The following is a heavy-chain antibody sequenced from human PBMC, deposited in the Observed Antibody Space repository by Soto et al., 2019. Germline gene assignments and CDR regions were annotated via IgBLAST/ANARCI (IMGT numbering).Heavy chain of an antibody. CDR2: IYHSGRT. J-gene: IGHJ5*02. D-gene: IGHD3-22*01. CDR3: AREEYDSSGLWCDP. CDR1: GGSICRGGYS. Sequence: SETLSLTCAVSGGSICRGGYSWSWLRQIPGTGLERIGYIYHSGRTYYNPSLKSLVTISVDRSKNQFSLKLSSVTAADTAVYYCAREEYDSSGLWCDPWGQGTLFTVAS. V-gene: IGHV4-30-2*01.